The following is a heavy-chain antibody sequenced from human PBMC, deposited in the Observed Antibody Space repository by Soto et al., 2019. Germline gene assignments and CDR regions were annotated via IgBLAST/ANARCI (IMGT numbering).Heavy chain of an antibody. CDR2: ITSSGSNT. D-gene: IGHD6-6*01. J-gene: IGHJ4*02. CDR1: GFTFSGYN. Sequence: QVQLVESGGGLVKPRGSLRLSCAASGFTFSGYNMSWIRQAPGKGLEWVSYITSSGSNTFDAESVKGRFTISRDNTMNLLYLQMNSLSAEDTAVYYCARRGTISSAHHFDHWGQGTLVTVSS. CDR3: ARRGTISSAHHFDH. V-gene: IGHV3-11*01.